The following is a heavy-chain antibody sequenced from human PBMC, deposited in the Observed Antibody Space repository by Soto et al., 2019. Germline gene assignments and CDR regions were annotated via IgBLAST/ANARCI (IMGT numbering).Heavy chain of an antibody. Sequence: QLQLQESGPGLVKPSETLSLTCAVSGASISRTGFHWGWIRQPPGQGLEWIGSIYEGETTFYNSSLKSRVTISADTSKNHFSMKLSSVTAADTAVYYCARRGSGHTFDYWGQGTLVTVSS. CDR3: ARRGSGHTFDY. J-gene: IGHJ4*02. CDR2: IYEGETT. D-gene: IGHD3-10*01. V-gene: IGHV4-39*01. CDR1: GASISRTGFH.